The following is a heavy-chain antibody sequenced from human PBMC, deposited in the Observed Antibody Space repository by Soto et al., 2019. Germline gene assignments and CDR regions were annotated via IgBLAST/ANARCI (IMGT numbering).Heavy chain of an antibody. J-gene: IGHJ6*02. D-gene: IGHD3-10*01. CDR1: GGTFSSNA. V-gene: IGHV1-69*06. Sequence: SVKVSCKASGGTFSSNAISWVRQAPGQGLEWMGGIIPIFGTANYAQKFQGRATITADKSTSTAYMELSSLRSEDTAVYYCASGDLWVGESYGMDVWGQGTTVTVSS. CDR3: ASGDLWVGESYGMDV. CDR2: IIPIFGTA.